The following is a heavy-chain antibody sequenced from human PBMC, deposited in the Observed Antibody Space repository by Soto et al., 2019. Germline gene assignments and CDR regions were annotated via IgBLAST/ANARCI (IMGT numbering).Heavy chain of an antibody. CDR1: GGTFSSYA. J-gene: IGHJ3*02. V-gene: IGHV1-69*13. Sequence: SVKVSCKASGGTFSSYAISWVRQAPGQGLEWMGGIIPIFGTANYAQKFQGRVTITADESTSTAYMELSSLRSEDTAVYYCARATELLTGTHDAFDIWGQGTMVTVSS. CDR3: ARATELLTGTHDAFDI. D-gene: IGHD3-10*01. CDR2: IIPIFGTA.